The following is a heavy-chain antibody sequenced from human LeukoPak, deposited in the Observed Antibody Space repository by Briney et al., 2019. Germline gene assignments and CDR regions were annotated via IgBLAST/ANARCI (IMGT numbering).Heavy chain of an antibody. CDR1: GFSFANYW. J-gene: IGHJ5*02. CDR3: ARGEGWYCSSSSCYTHWFDP. Sequence: GGSLRLSCAASGFSFANYWMHWVRQAPGKGLVWVSVVDESVNRKNYADSVKGRFTISRDNAKNTVYLQMDSLRAEDTAVYYCARGEGWYCSSSSCYTHWFDPWGQGTLATVSS. CDR2: VDESVNRK. V-gene: IGHV3-74*01. D-gene: IGHD2-2*01.